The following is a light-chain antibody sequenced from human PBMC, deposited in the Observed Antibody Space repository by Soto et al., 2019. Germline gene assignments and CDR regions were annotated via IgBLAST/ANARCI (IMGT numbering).Light chain of an antibody. CDR3: QQYNTYLYT. CDR1: QTISSW. J-gene: IGKJ2*01. Sequence: DIQMTQSPSTLSASVGDSVTITCRASQTISSWLAWYQQKPGKAPKLLIYKASSLQSGVPSRFSGSVSETEFTITISSMQPDECATYYCQQYNTYLYTFGQGTKLEIK. V-gene: IGKV1-5*03. CDR2: KAS.